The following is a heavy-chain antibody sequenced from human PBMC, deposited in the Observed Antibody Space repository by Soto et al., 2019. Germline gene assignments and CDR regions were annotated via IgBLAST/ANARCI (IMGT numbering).Heavy chain of an antibody. CDR2: ISYDGSNK. D-gene: IGHD6-6*01. V-gene: IGHV3-30-3*01. CDR1: GFTFSSYA. J-gene: IGHJ2*01. Sequence: QVQLVESGGGVVQPGRSLRLSCAASGFTFSSYAMHWVRQAPGKGLEWVAVISYDGSNKYYADSVKGRFTISRDNSKNPLYLQMNSMRAEDAAVYYCAITYSSSSGWYCDLWGRGTLVTVCS. CDR3: AITYSSSSGWYCDL.